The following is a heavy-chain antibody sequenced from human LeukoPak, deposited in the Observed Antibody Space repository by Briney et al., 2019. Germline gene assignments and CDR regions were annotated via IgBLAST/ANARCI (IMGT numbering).Heavy chain of an antibody. CDR2: IIPIFGIA. V-gene: IGHV1-69*04. J-gene: IGHJ4*02. CDR1: GGTFSSYA. D-gene: IGHD3-22*01. CDR3: ARAPDLYDSSGYLAD. Sequence: SVTVSCKASGGTFSSYAISWVRQAPGQGLEWMGRIIPIFGIANYAQKFQGRVTITADKSTSTAYMELSSLRSEDTAVYYCARAPDLYDSSGYLADWGQGTLVTVSS.